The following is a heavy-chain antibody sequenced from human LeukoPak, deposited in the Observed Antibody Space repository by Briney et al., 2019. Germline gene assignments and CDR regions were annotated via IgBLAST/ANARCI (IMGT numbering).Heavy chain of an antibody. CDR2: ISSSSSYI. CDR1: GFTFSSYG. Sequence: GGSLRLSCAASGFTFSSYGMNWVRQAPGKGLEWVSYISSSSSYIYYTDSVKARFTISRDNAKNSLYLQMNTLRAEDTAIYYCARGERYGPLDYWGQGTLVTVSS. J-gene: IGHJ4*02. D-gene: IGHD5-18*01. CDR3: ARGERYGPLDY. V-gene: IGHV3-21*01.